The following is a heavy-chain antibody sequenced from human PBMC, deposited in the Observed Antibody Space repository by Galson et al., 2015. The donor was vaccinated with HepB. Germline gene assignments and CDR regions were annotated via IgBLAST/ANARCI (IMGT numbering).Heavy chain of an antibody. V-gene: IGHV6-1*01. CDR2: TYYRSKWSN. D-gene: IGHD7-27*01. Sequence: CAISGDSVSSNTVGWNWIRRSPSRGLEWLGRTYYRSKWSNDYSESLKSRITINADTSKNQFSLQLKYVTPEDTAVYYCAKSIHLGRGFDSWGQGTLVTVSS. J-gene: IGHJ4*02. CDR1: GDSVSSNTVG. CDR3: AKSIHLGRGFDS.